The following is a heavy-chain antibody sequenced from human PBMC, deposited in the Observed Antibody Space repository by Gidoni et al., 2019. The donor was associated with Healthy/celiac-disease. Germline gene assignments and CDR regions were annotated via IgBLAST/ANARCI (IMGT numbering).Heavy chain of an antibody. Sequence: QVQLVESGGGVVKPGRSLRLSCAASGFTFSSSGMHWVRQAPGKGLGWVAVIWYDGSNKYYADSVKGRFTISRDNSKNTLYLQMNSLRAEDTAVYYCARDRVDTAMVTPYFDYWGQGTLVTVSS. CDR1: GFTFSSSG. J-gene: IGHJ4*02. V-gene: IGHV3-33*01. CDR2: IWYDGSNK. CDR3: ARDRVDTAMVTPYFDY. D-gene: IGHD5-18*01.